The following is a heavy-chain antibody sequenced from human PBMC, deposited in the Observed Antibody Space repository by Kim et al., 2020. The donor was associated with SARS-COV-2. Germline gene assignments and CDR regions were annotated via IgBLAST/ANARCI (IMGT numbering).Heavy chain of an antibody. CDR1: GGSFSGYY. Sequence: SETLSLTCAVYGGSFSGYYWSWIRQPPGKGLEWIGEINHSGSTNYNPSLKSRVTISVDTSKNQFSLKLSSVTAADTAVYYCARGPRTGYYFITTFDYWGQGTLVTVSS. CDR3: ARGPRTGYYFITTFDY. CDR2: INHSGST. V-gene: IGHV4-34*01. J-gene: IGHJ4*02. D-gene: IGHD3-9*01.